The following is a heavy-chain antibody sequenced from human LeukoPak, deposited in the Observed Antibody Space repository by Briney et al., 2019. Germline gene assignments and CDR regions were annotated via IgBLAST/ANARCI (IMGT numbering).Heavy chain of an antibody. CDR3: ARGRSRGSSPTDY. CDR1: GFNISTST. CDR2: IIISTSSI. D-gene: IGHD6-13*01. J-gene: IGHJ4*02. Sequence: GGSLRLSCEASGFNISTSTMNWVRQAPGKGLEWVSSIIISTSSIYYGDSMKGRFTISRDNAKNSLYLQMNSLRAEDTAVYYCARGRSRGSSPTDYWGQGTLVTVSS. V-gene: IGHV3-21*01.